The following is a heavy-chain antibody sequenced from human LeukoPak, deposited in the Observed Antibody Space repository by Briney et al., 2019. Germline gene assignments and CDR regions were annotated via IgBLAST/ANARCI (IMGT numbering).Heavy chain of an antibody. CDR3: ARESRSLRYFDWLLSY. Sequence: QSGGSLRLSCAASGFTFSSYAMHWVRQAPGKGLEHVSAISSNGGSTYYANSVKGRFTISRDNSKNTLYLQMGSLRAEDMAVYYCARESRSLRYFDWLLSYWGQGTLVTVSS. CDR2: ISSNGGST. J-gene: IGHJ4*02. V-gene: IGHV3-64*01. D-gene: IGHD3-9*01. CDR1: GFTFSSYA.